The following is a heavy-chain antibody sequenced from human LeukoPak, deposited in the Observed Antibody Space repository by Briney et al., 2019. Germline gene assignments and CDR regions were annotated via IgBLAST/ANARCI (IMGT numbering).Heavy chain of an antibody. D-gene: IGHD1-26*01. Sequence: SETLSLTCTVSGGSISNGGYYWNWIRQHPGKGLEWIGYIYNSGNTYYNPSLKSRVTISEDTSKNQFSLKLSSVTAADTAVYYCARDVHGWGPFDPWGQGTLVTVSS. CDR1: GGSISNGGYY. CDR3: ARDVHGWGPFDP. V-gene: IGHV4-31*03. CDR2: IYNSGNT. J-gene: IGHJ5*02.